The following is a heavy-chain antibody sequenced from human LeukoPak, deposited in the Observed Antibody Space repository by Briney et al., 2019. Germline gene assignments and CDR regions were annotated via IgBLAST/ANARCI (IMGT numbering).Heavy chain of an antibody. CDR3: ARQYCSGGSCXXMDV. CDR2: INPSGGST. CDR1: GYTFTSYG. J-gene: IGHJ6*03. D-gene: IGHD2-15*01. V-gene: IGHV1-46*01. Sequence: ASVKVSCKASGYTFTSYGISWVRQAPGQGLEWMGIINPSGGSTSYAQKFQGRVTMARDMSTSTVYMELSSLRSEDTAVYYCARQYCSGGSCXXMDVWGXXTTVTIS.